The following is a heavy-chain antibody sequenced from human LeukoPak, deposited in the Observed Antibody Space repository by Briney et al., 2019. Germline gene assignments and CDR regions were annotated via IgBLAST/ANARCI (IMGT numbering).Heavy chain of an antibody. V-gene: IGHV3-74*01. CDR3: ARAMLDSSGRDY. CDR1: GFTFSSYW. D-gene: IGHD3-22*01. J-gene: IGHJ4*02. Sequence: GGSLRLSCAASGFTFSSYWMHWVRQDPGKGLVWVSRIDTDGSNTGYADSVKGRFTISRDNAKNTVYLQINSLRAEDTALYYCARAMLDSSGRDYWGQGTLVTVSS. CDR2: IDTDGSNT.